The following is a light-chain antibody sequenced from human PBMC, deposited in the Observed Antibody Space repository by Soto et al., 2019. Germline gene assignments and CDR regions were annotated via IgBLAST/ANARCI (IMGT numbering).Light chain of an antibody. Sequence: QSALTQPASVFGSPGQSITFSCTGTSSDVGGYNFVSWYQQHPGKAPKLMIYEVSSRPSGVSNRFSGSKSGNTASLTISGLQPEDEADYFCCSYAGNYTFVFGTGTKVTVL. CDR3: CSYAGNYTFV. CDR2: EVS. J-gene: IGLJ1*01. CDR1: SSDVGGYNF. V-gene: IGLV2-14*03.